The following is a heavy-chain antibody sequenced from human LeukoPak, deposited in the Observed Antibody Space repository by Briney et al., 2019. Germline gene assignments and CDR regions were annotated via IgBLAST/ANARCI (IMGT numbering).Heavy chain of an antibody. Sequence: SETLSLTCTVSGGSISSGGYYWSWIRQHPGKGLEWIGYIYYSGSTYYNPSLKSRVTISVDTSKNQFSLKLTSVTAADTAVYFCARAGGFFSPFGYWGQGTLVTVSS. CDR1: GGSISSGGYY. V-gene: IGHV4-31*03. J-gene: IGHJ4*02. D-gene: IGHD3-3*01. CDR2: IYYSGST. CDR3: ARAGGFFSPFGY.